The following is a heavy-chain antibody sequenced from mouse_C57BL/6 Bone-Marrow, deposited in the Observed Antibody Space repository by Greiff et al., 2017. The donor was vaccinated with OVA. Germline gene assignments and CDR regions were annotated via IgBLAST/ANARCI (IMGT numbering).Heavy chain of an antibody. Sequence: QVQLQQPGAELVKPGASVKLSCKASGYTFTSYWMHWVKQRPGRGLEWIGRIDPNSGGTKYNEKFKSKATLTVDKPASTAYLQRSSLPSEDSAVYYCARRGGSSFHWYFDVWGTGTTVTVSS. CDR3: ARRGGSSFHWYFDV. CDR2: IDPNSGGT. V-gene: IGHV1-72*01. CDR1: GYTFTSYW. D-gene: IGHD1-1*01. J-gene: IGHJ1*03.